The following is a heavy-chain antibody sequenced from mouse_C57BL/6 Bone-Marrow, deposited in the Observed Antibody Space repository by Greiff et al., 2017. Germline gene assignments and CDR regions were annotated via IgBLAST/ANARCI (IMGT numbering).Heavy chain of an antibody. V-gene: IGHV10-1*01. D-gene: IGHD2-1*01. Sequence: EVMLVESGGGLVQPKGSLKLSCAASGFSFNTYAMNWVRQAPGKGLEWVARIRSKSNNYATYYADSVKDRLTISRDDSESMLYLQMNNLKTEDTAMYYCVRYGNYPYYAMDYWGQGTSVTVSS. CDR3: VRYGNYPYYAMDY. J-gene: IGHJ4*01. CDR2: IRSKSNNYAT. CDR1: GFSFNTYA.